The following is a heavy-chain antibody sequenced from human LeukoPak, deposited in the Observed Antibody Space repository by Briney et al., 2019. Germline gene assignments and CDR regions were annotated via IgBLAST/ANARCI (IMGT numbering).Heavy chain of an antibody. CDR1: GFTFSSYW. Sequence: PGGSLRLSCAASGFTFSSYWMSWVRQAPGKGLEWVANIKQDGNEKYYVDSVKGRFTISRDNAKNSLYLQMNSLRAEDTAVYYCARDWGVPAALDAFDIWGQGTMVTVSS. D-gene: IGHD2-2*01. V-gene: IGHV3-7*01. CDR3: ARDWGVPAALDAFDI. CDR2: IKQDGNEK. J-gene: IGHJ3*02.